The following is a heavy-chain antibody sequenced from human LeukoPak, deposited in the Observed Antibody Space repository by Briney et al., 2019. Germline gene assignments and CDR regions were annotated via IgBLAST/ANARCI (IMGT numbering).Heavy chain of an antibody. CDR3: ARGAIVTATLMFDS. V-gene: IGHV4-59*01. Sequence: PSETLSLTCSVSGVSISNYYWSWIRQPPGKGLEWIGNVYYSGTTYYNSSLKSRVTMSVDTSKNQFSLKLTSVTAADTAVYYCARGAIVTATLMFDSWGPGTLVTVSS. CDR1: GVSISNYY. CDR2: VYYSGTT. D-gene: IGHD2-15*01. J-gene: IGHJ4*02.